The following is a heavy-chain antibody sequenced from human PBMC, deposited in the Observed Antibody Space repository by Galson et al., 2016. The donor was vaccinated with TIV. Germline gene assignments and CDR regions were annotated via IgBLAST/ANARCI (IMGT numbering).Heavy chain of an antibody. CDR3: ARHGRRGPDSSGFDV. V-gene: IGHV5-51*01. J-gene: IGHJ3*01. CDR2: ISPGESDT. D-gene: IGHD1-14*01. CDR1: RYNFASHW. Sequence: QSGAEVKKPGESLKISCKGSRYNFASHWIGWVRQMPGKGPEWMGIISPGESDTRYSPSFQGQVTMSAGKSISTAYLQWSSLKASDSAIYYCARHGRRGPDSSGFDVWGQGTKVIVSS.